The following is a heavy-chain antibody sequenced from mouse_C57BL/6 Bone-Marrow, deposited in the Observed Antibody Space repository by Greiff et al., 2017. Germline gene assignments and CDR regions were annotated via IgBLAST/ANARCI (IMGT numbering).Heavy chain of an antibody. CDR2: IYPGSGST. CDR1: GFTFTSYW. J-gene: IGHJ4*01. CDR3: GRYYAMDD. V-gene: IGHV1-55*01. Sequence: QVQLQQPGAELVKPGASVKLSCTASGFTFTSYWITWVKQRPGQGLEWIGVIYPGSGSTNYNEKFKSKATLTVDTSSSTAYMQLSSLTSEDSAVYYCGRYYAMDDWGQGTTVTVSS.